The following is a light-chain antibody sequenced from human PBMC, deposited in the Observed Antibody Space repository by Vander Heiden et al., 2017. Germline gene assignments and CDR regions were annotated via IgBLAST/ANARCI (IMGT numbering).Light chain of an antibody. Sequence: SYALPQPPSVSVSPGQTARITCAGDALPKQYAYWYQQKPGQAPVLVIYKDSERPSGIPERVSGSSSGTTVTLTISGVQAEDEADYYCQSADSSGTDWVFGGGTKLTVL. CDR1: ALPKQY. J-gene: IGLJ3*02. CDR2: KDS. V-gene: IGLV3-25*03. CDR3: QSADSSGTDWV.